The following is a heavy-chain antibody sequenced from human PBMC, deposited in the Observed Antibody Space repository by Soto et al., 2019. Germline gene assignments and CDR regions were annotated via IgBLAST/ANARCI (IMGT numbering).Heavy chain of an antibody. Sequence: QVQLQQWGAGLLKPSETLSLTCAVYGGSFSGYYWSWIRQPRGKGLEWIGEINHSGSTNYNPSLKSRVTISVDTSKNQFSLKLSSVTAADTAVYYCARGKPHHLYYYGSGNLSKLDYWGQGTLVTVSS. CDR1: GGSFSGYY. CDR2: INHSGST. V-gene: IGHV4-34*01. D-gene: IGHD3-10*01. J-gene: IGHJ4*02. CDR3: ARGKPHHLYYYGSGNLSKLDY.